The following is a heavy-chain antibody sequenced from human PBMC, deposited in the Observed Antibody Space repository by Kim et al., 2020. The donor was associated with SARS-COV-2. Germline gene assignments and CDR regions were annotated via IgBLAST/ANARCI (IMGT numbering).Heavy chain of an antibody. CDR3: ARDLSISQSSWYYYYGMDV. D-gene: IGHD6-13*01. CDR2: IYSGGST. V-gene: IGHV3-53*01. CDR1: GFTVSSNY. Sequence: GGSLRLSCAASGFTVSSNYMSWVRQAPGKGLEWVSVIYSGGSTYYADSVKGRFTISRDNSKNTLYLQMNSLRAEDTAVYYCARDLSISQSSWYYYYGMDVWGQGTTVTVSS. J-gene: IGHJ6*02.